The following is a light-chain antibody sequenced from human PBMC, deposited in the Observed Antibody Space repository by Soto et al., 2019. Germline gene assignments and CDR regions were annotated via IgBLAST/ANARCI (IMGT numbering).Light chain of an antibody. CDR2: AAS. CDR3: QQSYDTPWT. J-gene: IGKJ1*01. Sequence: DIQMTQSPSSLSASVGDRITITCRASQSIRNHLNWYQQKPGKAPKLLIYAASSLQSGVPSRFSGSGSGTDFTLTISSLQPEDFATFYCQQSYDTPWTFGQGTKADIK. V-gene: IGKV1-39*01. CDR1: QSIRNH.